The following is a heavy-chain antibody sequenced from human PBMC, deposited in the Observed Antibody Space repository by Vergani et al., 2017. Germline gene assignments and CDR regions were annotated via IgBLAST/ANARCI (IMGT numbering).Heavy chain of an antibody. CDR1: GGSVSSGSYY. V-gene: IGHV4-61*01. J-gene: IGHJ5*02. Sequence: QVQLQESGPGLVKPSETLSLTCTVSGGSVSSGSYYWSWIRQPPGKGLEWIGYIYYSGSTNYNPSLKSRVTISVDTSQNQFSLKLSSVTAADTAVYYWARGIVGATGNWFDPWGQGTLVTVSA. CDR3: ARGIVGATGNWFDP. D-gene: IGHD1-26*01. CDR2: IYYSGST.